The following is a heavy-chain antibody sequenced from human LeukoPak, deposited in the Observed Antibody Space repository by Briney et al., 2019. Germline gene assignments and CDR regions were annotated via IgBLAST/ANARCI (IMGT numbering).Heavy chain of an antibody. CDR3: VRNKTTGPSFDSLTGKKSNYFDF. D-gene: IGHD3-9*01. Sequence: SETLSLTCTVSGGSVTSSSSYWGWIRQPPGKGLEWLGSIYFSASTYYNPSLKSRLTMSVDTSKNHFSLELNSVTAADTAVYYCVRNKTTGPSFDSLTGKKSNYFDFWGQGTLVSVSS. V-gene: IGHV4-39*01. CDR2: IYFSAST. CDR1: GGSVTSSSSY. J-gene: IGHJ4*02.